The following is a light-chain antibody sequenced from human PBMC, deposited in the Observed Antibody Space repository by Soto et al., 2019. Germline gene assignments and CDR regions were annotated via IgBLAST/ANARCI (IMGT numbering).Light chain of an antibody. CDR2: DAS. Sequence: EIVLTQSPATRSLSPGERASLSCMASQSVNSYLAWYQQKPGQAPRLLIYDASNRAAGIPARFSGSGSGTDFTLTISSLEPEDFAVYYCQQRINWPITFGQGTRLEIK. CDR1: QSVNSY. J-gene: IGKJ5*01. CDR3: QQRINWPIT. V-gene: IGKV3-11*01.